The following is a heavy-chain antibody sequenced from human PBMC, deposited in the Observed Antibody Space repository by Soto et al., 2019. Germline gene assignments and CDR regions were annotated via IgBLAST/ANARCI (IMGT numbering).Heavy chain of an antibody. CDR2: IYYSGST. Sequence: SETLSLTCTVSGGSISSYYWSWIRQPPGRGLEWIGYIYYSGSTNYNPSLKSRVTISVDTSKNQFSLKLSSVTAADTAVYYCARDYRGDFWSGYRANYGMDVWGQGTTVTVSS. CDR1: GGSISSYY. J-gene: IGHJ6*02. CDR3: ARDYRGDFWSGYRANYGMDV. D-gene: IGHD3-3*01. V-gene: IGHV4-59*01.